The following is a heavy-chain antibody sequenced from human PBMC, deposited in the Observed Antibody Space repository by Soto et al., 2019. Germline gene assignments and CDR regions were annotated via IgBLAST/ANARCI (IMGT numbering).Heavy chain of an antibody. J-gene: IGHJ6*02. D-gene: IGHD6-6*01. V-gene: IGHV2-26*01. CDR1: GFSLSNARMG. Sequence: SGPTLVNPTDTLTLTCTVSGFSLSNARMGVSWIRQPPGNALEWLAHIFSNDEKSYSTSLKSRLTISKDTSKSQVVLTMNKMDPVEKETYYCERIGGPIAARPYYYDYGMDVWGQGITVTVSS. CDR2: IFSNDEK. CDR3: ERIGGPIAARPYYYDYGMDV.